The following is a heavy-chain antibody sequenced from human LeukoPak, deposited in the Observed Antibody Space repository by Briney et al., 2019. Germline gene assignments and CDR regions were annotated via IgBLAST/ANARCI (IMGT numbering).Heavy chain of an antibody. V-gene: IGHV3-66*02. J-gene: IGHJ4*02. Sequence: GGSLRLSCAASGFTVSSNYMSWVRQAPGKGLEWVSVIYSGDNTYYVESVKGRFTISRDNYKNTLFLQMNRLRAEDTAVYYCAGRRVLDASFDYWGQGTLVTVSS. D-gene: IGHD3-16*01. CDR2: IYSGDNT. CDR3: AGRRVLDASFDY. CDR1: GFTVSSNY.